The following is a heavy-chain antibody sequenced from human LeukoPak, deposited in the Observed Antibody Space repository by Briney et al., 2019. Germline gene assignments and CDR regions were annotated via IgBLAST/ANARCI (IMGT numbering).Heavy chain of an antibody. J-gene: IGHJ4*02. CDR2: IYSGGST. D-gene: IGHD3-22*01. CDR1: GFTVSSNY. CDR3: ARIDSSGTIDY. V-gene: IGHV3-53*01. Sequence: GGSLRLSCAASGFTVSSNYMGWVRQAPGKGLEWVSVIYSGGSTYYADSVKGRFTISRDNSKNTLYLQMNSLRAEDTAVYYCARIDSSGTIDYWGQGTLVTVSS.